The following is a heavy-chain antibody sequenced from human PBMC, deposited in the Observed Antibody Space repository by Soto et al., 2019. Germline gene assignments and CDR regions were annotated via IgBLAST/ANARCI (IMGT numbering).Heavy chain of an antibody. D-gene: IGHD6-6*01. CDR3: ARDRGRGYGSSSIYYYYYYGMDV. CDR1: GGTFSSYA. V-gene: IGHV1-69*13. CDR2: IIPIFGTA. J-gene: IGHJ6*02. Sequence: SVTVSCKASGGTFSSYAISWVRQAPGQGLEWMGGIIPIFGTANYAQKFQGRVTITADESTSTAYMELSSLRSEDTAVYYCARDRGRGYGSSSIYYYYYYGMDVWGQGTTVTVSS.